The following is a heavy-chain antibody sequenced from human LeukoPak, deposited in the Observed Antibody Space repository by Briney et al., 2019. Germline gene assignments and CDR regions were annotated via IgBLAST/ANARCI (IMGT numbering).Heavy chain of an antibody. CDR1: GFTFRKYA. CDR2: LSGRGDDT. CDR3: AKEDYDSSGFAFDC. V-gene: IGHV3-23*01. D-gene: IGHD3-22*01. J-gene: IGHJ4*02. Sequence: PGRTLRLFYAASGFTFRKYAIHWAPHAPGKGLEGVSALSGRGDDTYYADSVKGRFTISRDNSKNTLSLQMNSLRAEDTAVYYCAKEDYDSSGFAFDCWGQGTLVTVSS.